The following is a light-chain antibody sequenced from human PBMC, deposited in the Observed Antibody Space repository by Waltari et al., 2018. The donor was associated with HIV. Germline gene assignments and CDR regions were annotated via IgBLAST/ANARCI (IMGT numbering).Light chain of an antibody. CDR3: AAWDASLSRWV. V-gene: IGLV1-47*01. CDR2: RNN. Sequence: QSVLTQPPSASGTPGQRVTISCSGSSSNIGSKYVYWYQQLPGTAPKLLIYRNNQRPSGVPDRFAGSKSGTSASLAIRGLRSEDEAHYYCAAWDASLSRWVFGGGTKLTVL. J-gene: IGLJ3*02. CDR1: SSNIGSKY.